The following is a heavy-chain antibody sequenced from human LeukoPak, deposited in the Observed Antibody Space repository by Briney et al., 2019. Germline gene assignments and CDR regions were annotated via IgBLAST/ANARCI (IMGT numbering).Heavy chain of an antibody. CDR3: ARDNGVTIFGVTWFDP. D-gene: IGHD3-3*01. V-gene: IGHV3-11*04. CDR2: ISSSGSAI. J-gene: IGHJ5*02. Sequence: PGGSLRLSCAASGFTFSDYDMSWVRQAPGKGLEGVSYISSSGSAIYYADSVKGRFTISRDNAKNSLYLQMNSLRAEDTAVYYCARDNGVTIFGVTWFDPWGQGTLVTVSS. CDR1: GFTFSDYD.